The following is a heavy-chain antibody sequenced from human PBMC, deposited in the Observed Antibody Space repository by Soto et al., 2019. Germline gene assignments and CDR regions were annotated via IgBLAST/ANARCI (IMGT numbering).Heavy chain of an antibody. CDR3: ARSTSRSDAFDI. D-gene: IGHD6-13*01. V-gene: IGHV4-59*08. CDR1: GGSISGYY. Sequence: SETLSLTCTVSGGSISGYYWSWIRQPPGKGLEWIGYIYYSGSTNYNPSLKSRVTISVDTSKNQFSLKLSSVTAADTAVYYCARSTSRSDAFDIWGQGTMVTVSS. CDR2: IYYSGST. J-gene: IGHJ3*02.